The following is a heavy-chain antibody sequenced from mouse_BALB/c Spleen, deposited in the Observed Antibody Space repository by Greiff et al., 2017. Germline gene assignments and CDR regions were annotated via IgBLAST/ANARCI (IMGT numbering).Heavy chain of an antibody. CDR3: ARWVSPAWFAY. CDR1: GDSITSGY. Sequence: EVKVVESGPSLVKPSQTLSLTCSVTGDSITSGYWNWIRKFPGNKLEYMGYISYSGSTYYNPSLKSRISITRDTSKNQYYLQLNSVTTEDTATYYCARWVSPAWFAYWGQGTLVTVSA. CDR2: ISYSGST. V-gene: IGHV3-8*02. J-gene: IGHJ3*01.